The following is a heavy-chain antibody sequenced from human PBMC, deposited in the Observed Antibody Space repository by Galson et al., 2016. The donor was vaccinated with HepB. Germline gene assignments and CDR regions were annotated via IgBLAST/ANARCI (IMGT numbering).Heavy chain of an antibody. V-gene: IGHV4-61*01. CDR2: IYSSGNT. CDR1: GGSVNSGSHY. Sequence: SETLSLTCTVSGGSVNSGSHYWSWIRQSPGKGLERIGYIYSSGNTNYNPSLKSRVTISVDTSKNQFSLNLRSVNAADTAVYYCARNPEYSSSWYIFGYWGQGNLVTVSS. CDR3: ARNPEYSSSWYIFGY. D-gene: IGHD6-13*01. J-gene: IGHJ4*02.